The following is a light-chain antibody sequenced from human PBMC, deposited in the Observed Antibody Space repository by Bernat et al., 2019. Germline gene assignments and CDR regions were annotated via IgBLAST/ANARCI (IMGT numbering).Light chain of an antibody. V-gene: IGKV3-11*01. CDR2: DAS. CDR1: QSVSSY. CDR3: QQRSNWPPVMYT. J-gene: IGKJ2*01. Sequence: EIVLTQSPATLSLSPGERATLSCRASQSVSSYLAWYQQKPGQAPRLLIYDASNRATGIPARFSGSGSGTDFTLTSSSLEPEDFAVYYCQQRSNWPPVMYTFGQGTKLESK.